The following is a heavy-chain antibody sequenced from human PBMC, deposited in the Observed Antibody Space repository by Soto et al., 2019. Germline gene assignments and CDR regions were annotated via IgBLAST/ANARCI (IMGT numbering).Heavy chain of an antibody. J-gene: IGHJ4*02. Sequence: ESGGGLVQPGGSLRLSCAASGFTFSSYDMHWVRQATGKGLEWVSAIGTAGDTYYPGSVKGRFTISRENAKNSLYLQMNSLRAEDTAVYYCARDLRGYYGSGSYYADWGQGTLVTVSS. CDR3: ARDLRGYYGSGSYYAD. D-gene: IGHD3-10*01. CDR1: GFTFSSYD. V-gene: IGHV3-13*01. CDR2: IGTAGDT.